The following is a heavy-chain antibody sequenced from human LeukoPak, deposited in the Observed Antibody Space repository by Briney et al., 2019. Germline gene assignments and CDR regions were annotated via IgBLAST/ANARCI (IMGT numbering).Heavy chain of an antibody. D-gene: IGHD6-19*01. CDR1: GYTFTTYG. Sequence: ASVTVSCTTSGYTFTTYGISWVRQAPGQGLEWMGWISGYSGNTNYAQKLQGRVTMTRDISIGTAYMELSNLTSEDTAIYYCTRGSSGRRDNWGQGTLVTVSA. V-gene: IGHV1-18*01. CDR3: TRGSSGRRDN. CDR2: ISGYSGNT. J-gene: IGHJ4*02.